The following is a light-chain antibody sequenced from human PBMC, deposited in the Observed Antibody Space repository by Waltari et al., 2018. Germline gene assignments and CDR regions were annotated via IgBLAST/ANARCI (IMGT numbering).Light chain of an antibody. CDR2: DAS. CDR1: QSVSSY. CDR3: QQRSNWPPWT. V-gene: IGKV3-11*01. Sequence: EIVLTQSPATLSLSPGERATLSCRASQSVSSYLAWYQQKPGQALRLLIYDASNRATGIPARFSGSGSGTDFPLTISSLEPEDFAVYYCQQRSNWPPWTFGQGTKVEIK. J-gene: IGKJ1*01.